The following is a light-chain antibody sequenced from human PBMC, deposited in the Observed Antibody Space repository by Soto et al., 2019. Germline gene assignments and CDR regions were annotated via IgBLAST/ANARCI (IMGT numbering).Light chain of an antibody. CDR3: LSKTSSISYV. CDR1: TSDVGGYNY. V-gene: IGLV2-14*01. J-gene: IGLJ1*01. Sequence: QSALTQPASVSGSPGQSITISCTETTSDVGGYNYVSWYQQHPGKVPKLLIHEVSNRPSGVSNRFSGSKSGNTASLTISGLQAEDEADYYCLSKTSSISYVFGTGTKVTVL. CDR2: EVS.